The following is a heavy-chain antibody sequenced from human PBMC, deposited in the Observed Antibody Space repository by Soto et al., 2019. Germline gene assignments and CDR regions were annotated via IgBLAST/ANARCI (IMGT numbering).Heavy chain of an antibody. J-gene: IGHJ4*02. Sequence: GESLKISCHGSGYTFFSFWIVWVRQVPGKGLEWVGRIDPGDSSATYSPTFQGHVTISADRSTRSAYLQWRSLRASDTAIYFCARRYCSRADCYSDSWGQGSPVTVSS. CDR3: ARRYCSRADCYSDS. D-gene: IGHD2-2*01. V-gene: IGHV5-10-1*01. CDR2: IDPGDSSA. CDR1: GYTFFSFW.